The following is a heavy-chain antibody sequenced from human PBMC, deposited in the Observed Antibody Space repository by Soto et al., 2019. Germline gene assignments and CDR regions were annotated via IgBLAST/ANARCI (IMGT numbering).Heavy chain of an antibody. D-gene: IGHD1-1*01. J-gene: IGHJ6*03. CDR2: ISGSGGST. CDR1: GFTFSSYA. V-gene: IGHV3-23*01. Sequence: GGSLRLSCAASGFTFSSYAMSWVRQAPGKGLEWVSAISGSGGSTYYADSVKGRFTISRDNSKNTLYLQMNSLRAEDTAVYYCAKDGVQLEEFNNYYYYYMDVWGKGTTVTVSS. CDR3: AKDGVQLEEFNNYYYYYMDV.